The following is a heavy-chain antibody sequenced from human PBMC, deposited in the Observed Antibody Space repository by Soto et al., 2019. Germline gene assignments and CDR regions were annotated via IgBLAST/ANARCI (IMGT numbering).Heavy chain of an antibody. J-gene: IGHJ3*02. CDR1: GYTFTSYG. D-gene: IGHD4-17*01. CDR3: AREGGPTVVGRELYI. CDR2: ISAYNGNT. V-gene: IGHV1-18*04. Sequence: QVQLVQSGAEVKKPGASVKVSCKASGYTFTSYGISWVRQAPGQGLEWMGWISAYNGNTNYAQKLQGRVTMTTDPATRTAYMELGSLRSDDTAVYYCAREGGPTVVGRELYIWGQGTMVAVSS.